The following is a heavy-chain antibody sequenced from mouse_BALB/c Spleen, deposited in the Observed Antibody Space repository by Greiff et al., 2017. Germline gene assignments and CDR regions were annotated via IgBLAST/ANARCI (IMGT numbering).Heavy chain of an antibody. V-gene: IGHV5-17*02. CDR1: GFTFSSFG. D-gene: IGHD1-1*01. Sequence: EVQRVESGGGLVQPGGSRKLSCAASGFTFSSFGMHWVRQAPEKGLEWVAYISSGSSTIYYADTVKGRFTISRDNPKNTLFLQMTSLRSEDTAMYYCARRYYGSSYAMDYWGQGTSVTVSS. CDR2: ISSGSSTI. J-gene: IGHJ4*01. CDR3: ARRYYGSSYAMDY.